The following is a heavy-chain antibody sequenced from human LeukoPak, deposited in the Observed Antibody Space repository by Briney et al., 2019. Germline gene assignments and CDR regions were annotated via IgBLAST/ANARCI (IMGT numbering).Heavy chain of an antibody. V-gene: IGHV4-34*01. D-gene: IGHD3-16*02. Sequence: SETLSLTCTVSGGSISSYYWSWIRQPPGKGLEWIGEINHSGSTNYNPSLKSRVTISVDTSKNQFSLKLSSVTAADTAVYYCARLLSGSYRMDYFDYWGQGTLVTVSS. CDR1: GGSISSYY. CDR2: INHSGST. J-gene: IGHJ4*02. CDR3: ARLLSGSYRMDYFDY.